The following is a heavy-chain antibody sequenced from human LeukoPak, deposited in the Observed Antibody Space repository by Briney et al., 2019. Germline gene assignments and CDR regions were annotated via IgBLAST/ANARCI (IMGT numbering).Heavy chain of an antibody. D-gene: IGHD3-10*01. CDR3: AGGLTMVRPY. V-gene: IGHV3-21*01. CDR1: GFTFSSYS. CDR2: IYR. Sequence: GGSLRLSCAASGFTFSSYSMNWVRQAPGKGLEWVSSIYRYYADSVRGRFTVSRDNAKNSLYLQMSSLRAEDTAVYYCAGGLTMVRPYWGQGTLVTVSS. J-gene: IGHJ4*02.